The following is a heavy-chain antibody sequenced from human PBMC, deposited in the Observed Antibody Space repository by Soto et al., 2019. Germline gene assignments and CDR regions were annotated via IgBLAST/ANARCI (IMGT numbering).Heavy chain of an antibody. Sequence: PSETLSLTCAVSGGSISSSNWWSWVRQPPGKGLEWIGEIYHSGSTNYNPSLKSRVTISVDKSKNQFSLKLSSVTAADTAVYYCARASYSGSYDYDYWGQGTLVTVSS. J-gene: IGHJ4*02. D-gene: IGHD1-26*01. CDR1: GGSISSSNW. V-gene: IGHV4-4*02. CDR3: ARASYSGSYDYDY. CDR2: IYHSGST.